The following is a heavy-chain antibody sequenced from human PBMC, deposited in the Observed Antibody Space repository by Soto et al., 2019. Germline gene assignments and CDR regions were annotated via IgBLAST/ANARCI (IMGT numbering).Heavy chain of an antibody. CDR2: VYNSGST. J-gene: IGHJ5*02. CDR1: GGSITSYN. V-gene: IGHV4-59*01. CDR3: AXRXVXAVTGSLDNWLDP. D-gene: IGHD1-20*01. Sequence: SETLSLTCTVSGGSITSYNWNWLRQPPGKALEWIGYVYNSGSTNYNPSLKSRVTISVDTSKNQFSLKVDSVTAADTAVYYCAXRXVXAVTGSLDNWLDPWGQGILVTVSS.